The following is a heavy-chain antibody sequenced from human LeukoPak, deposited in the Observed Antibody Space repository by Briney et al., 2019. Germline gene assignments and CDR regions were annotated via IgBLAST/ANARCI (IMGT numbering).Heavy chain of an antibody. CDR2: ITGYSSYT. D-gene: IGHD5-24*01. J-gene: IGHJ4*02. CDR1: GFSFSRHA. CDR3: ATVTARDGYRIDY. V-gene: IGHV3-11*05. Sequence: GGSLRLSCAGSGFSFSRHAMSWIRQAPGKGLEWVSYITGYSSYTEYADSVKGRFTISRDNAKNSLYLLMNSLRVEDTAVYYCATVTARDGYRIDYWGQGTLVTVSS.